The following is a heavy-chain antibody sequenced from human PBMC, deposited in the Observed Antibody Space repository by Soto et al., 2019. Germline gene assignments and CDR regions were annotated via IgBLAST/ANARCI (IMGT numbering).Heavy chain of an antibody. CDR1: GYTLTELS. D-gene: IGHD2-2*01. CDR2: FDPEDGET. V-gene: IGHV1-24*01. Sequence: ASVKVSCKVSGYTLTELSMHWVRQAPGKGLEWMGGFDPEDGETIYAQKFQGRVTMTEDTSTDTAYMELSSLRSEDTAVYYCATATRPAAIHYYYYMDVWGKGTTVTVSS. J-gene: IGHJ6*03. CDR3: ATATRPAAIHYYYYMDV.